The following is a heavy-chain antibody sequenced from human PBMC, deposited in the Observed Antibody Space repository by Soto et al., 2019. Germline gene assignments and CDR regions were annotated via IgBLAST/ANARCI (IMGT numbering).Heavy chain of an antibody. J-gene: IGHJ6*02. D-gene: IGHD3-3*01. CDR3: AREGLYYDFWSGHYDLDV. CDR2: INAGNGNT. V-gene: IGHV1-3*01. Sequence: VQLVQSGAEVKKPGASVKVSCKASGNSFTTYVMHWVRQAPGQSLEWMGWINAGNGNTKYSQKFQGRATSPRDTAASTAFMELSSLRSEDTAVYYCAREGLYYDFWSGHYDLDVWGQGTTVTVSS. CDR1: GNSFTTYV.